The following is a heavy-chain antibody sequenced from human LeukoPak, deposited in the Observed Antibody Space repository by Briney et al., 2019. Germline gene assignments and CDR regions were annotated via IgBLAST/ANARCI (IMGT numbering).Heavy chain of an antibody. CDR3: AILYSSSWSRYFDY. J-gene: IGHJ4*02. CDR2: IYYSGST. D-gene: IGHD6-13*01. Sequence: SQTLSLTCTVSGGSISSGGYYWSWIRQHPGKGLEWIGYIYYSGSTYYNPSLKSRVTISVDTSKNQFSLKLSSVTAADTAVYYCAILYSSSWSRYFDYWGQGTLDTVSS. CDR1: GGSISSGGYY. V-gene: IGHV4-31*03.